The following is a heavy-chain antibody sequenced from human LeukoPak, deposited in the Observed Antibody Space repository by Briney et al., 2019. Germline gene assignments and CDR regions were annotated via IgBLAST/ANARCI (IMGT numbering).Heavy chain of an antibody. Sequence: ASVKVSCKASGYTFTSYYMHWVRQAPGQGLEWMGWINPNSGNTGYAQKFQGRVTITRNTSISTAYMELSSLRSEDTAVYYCAANVDTPMDFDYWGQGTLVTVSS. V-gene: IGHV1-8*03. CDR1: GYTFTSYY. D-gene: IGHD5-18*01. CDR3: AANVDTPMDFDY. J-gene: IGHJ4*02. CDR2: INPNSGNT.